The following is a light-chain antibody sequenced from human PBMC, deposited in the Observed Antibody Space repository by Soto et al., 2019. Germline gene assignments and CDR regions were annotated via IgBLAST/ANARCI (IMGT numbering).Light chain of an antibody. Sequence: IVLTQSPGTLSLSPGERATLSCRASQSVSRSYLAWYQQKPGQAPRLLIYGASSRASGIPDRFSGSGSGTDFTLTISRLEPEDFAVYYCQQYGSSPRTFGQGTKVEIK. CDR1: QSVSRSY. J-gene: IGKJ1*01. CDR3: QQYGSSPRT. V-gene: IGKV3-20*01. CDR2: GAS.